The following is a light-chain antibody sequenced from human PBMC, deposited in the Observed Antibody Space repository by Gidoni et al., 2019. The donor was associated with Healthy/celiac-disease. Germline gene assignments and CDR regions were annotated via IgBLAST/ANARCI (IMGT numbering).Light chain of an antibody. J-gene: IGKJ4*01. CDR1: QSVSSY. Sequence: EIVLTHSPATLSLSPGERPTLSCRASQSVSSYLAWYQQKPGQAPRLLIYDASNRATGIPARFSGSGSGTDFTLTISSLEPEDFAVYYCQQRSNWPPLLTLGGGTKVEIK. V-gene: IGKV3-11*01. CDR3: QQRSNWPPLLT. CDR2: DAS.